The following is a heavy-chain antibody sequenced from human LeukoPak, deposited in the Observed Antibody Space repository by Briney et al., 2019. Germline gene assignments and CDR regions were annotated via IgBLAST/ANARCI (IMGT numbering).Heavy chain of an antibody. D-gene: IGHD6-19*01. CDR2: MNPNSGAT. V-gene: IGHV1-8*01. J-gene: IGHJ4*02. CDR3: ARRLVAGTPLGY. CDR1: GYTFTSYD. Sequence: ASVKVSCKASGYTFTSYDFNWLRQATGQGPEWMGWMNPNSGATGYAQKFQGRITMTRSASINTAYMELTDLRSEDTAVYYCARRLVAGTPLGYWGQGTLVTVSS.